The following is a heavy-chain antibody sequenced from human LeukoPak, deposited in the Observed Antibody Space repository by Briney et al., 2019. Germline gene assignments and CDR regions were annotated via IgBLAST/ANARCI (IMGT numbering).Heavy chain of an antibody. J-gene: IGHJ4*02. V-gene: IGHV3-11*01. Sequence: GGSLRLSCAASGFTFSDYYMSWIPQAPGKGLEWVSYISSSGSTIYYADSVKGRFTISRDNAKNSLYLQMNSLRAEDTAVYYCAKTSGWPYYFDYWGQGTLVTVSS. CDR2: ISSSGSTI. D-gene: IGHD6-19*01. CDR1: GFTFSDYY. CDR3: AKTSGWPYYFDY.